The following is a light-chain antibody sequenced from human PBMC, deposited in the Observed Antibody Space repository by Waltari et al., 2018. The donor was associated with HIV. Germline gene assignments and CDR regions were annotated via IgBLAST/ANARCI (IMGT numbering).Light chain of an antibody. CDR2: LAS. V-gene: IGKV4-1*01. CDR1: QSVLSSSTPKTH. J-gene: IGKJ1*01. Sequence: DIVMTQSPDSLAVSLGERATINCKSSQSVLSSSTPKTHLAWYQQKPGQPPKLLIYLASTRDSGVPDRFSGSGSGTDFTLAISSLQAEDVAVYYCQQYYTTPRTFGQGTKVEIK. CDR3: QQYYTTPRT.